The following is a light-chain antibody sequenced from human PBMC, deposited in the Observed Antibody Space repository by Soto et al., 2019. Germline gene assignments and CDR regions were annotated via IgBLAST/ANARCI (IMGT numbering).Light chain of an antibody. Sequence: DIQLTQSPSFLSASVGDRVTITCRASQGISSYLAWYQQKPGKAPKLLIYAASTLQSGVPSRFSGGGSGTEFTLTISSLQPEDFATYYCQQLNSYPFFTFGPGNKVDIK. V-gene: IGKV1-9*01. CDR3: QQLNSYPFFT. CDR2: AAS. CDR1: QGISSY. J-gene: IGKJ3*01.